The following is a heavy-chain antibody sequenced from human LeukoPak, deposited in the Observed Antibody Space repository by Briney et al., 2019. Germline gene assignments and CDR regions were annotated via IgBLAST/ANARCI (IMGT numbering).Heavy chain of an antibody. J-gene: IGHJ4*02. D-gene: IGHD1-26*01. CDR2: IYSGGST. Sequence: GGSLRLSCAASGFTVSSNYMSWVRQAPGKGLEWVSVIYSGGSTYYADSVKGRFTISRDNSKNTLYLQMNNLRAEDTAVYYCAGSGSYGQYYFDYWGQGTLVTVSS. V-gene: IGHV3-53*01. CDR3: AGSGSYGQYYFDY. CDR1: GFTVSSNY.